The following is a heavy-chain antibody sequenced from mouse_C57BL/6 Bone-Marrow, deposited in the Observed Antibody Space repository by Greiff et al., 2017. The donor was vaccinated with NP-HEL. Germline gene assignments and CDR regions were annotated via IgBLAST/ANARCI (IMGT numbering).Heavy chain of an antibody. V-gene: IGHV5-15*04. CDR3: ARVSPNWAHFDY. J-gene: IGHJ2*01. Sequence: EVKLVESGGGLVQPGGSLKLSCAASGFTFSDYGMAWVRQAPRKGPEWVAFISNLAYSIYYADTVTGRFTISRENAKNTLYLEMSSLRSEDTAMYYCARVSPNWAHFDYWGQGTTLTVSS. D-gene: IGHD4-1*01. CDR1: GFTFSDYG. CDR2: ISNLAYSI.